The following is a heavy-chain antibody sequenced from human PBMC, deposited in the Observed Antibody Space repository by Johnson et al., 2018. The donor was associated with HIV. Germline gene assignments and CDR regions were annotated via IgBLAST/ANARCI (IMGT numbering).Heavy chain of an antibody. CDR3: ARVDRPYYYDSSDAPNAFDI. CDR2: ISHDGSNK. D-gene: IGHD3-22*01. Sequence: QVQLVESGGGVVQPERSLRLSCAASGFTFSSYAMHWVRQAPGKGLEWVAVISHDGSNKYYADSVKGRFTISRDNSKNTLYLQMNSLRAEDTAVYYCARVDRPYYYDSSDAPNAFDIWGQGTMVIVSS. J-gene: IGHJ3*02. V-gene: IGHV3-30-3*01. CDR1: GFTFSSYA.